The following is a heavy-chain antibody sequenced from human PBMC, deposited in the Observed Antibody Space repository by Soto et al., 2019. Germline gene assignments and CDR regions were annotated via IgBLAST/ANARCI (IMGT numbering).Heavy chain of an antibody. Sequence: HPGGSLRLSCAASGFTFSSYAMSWVRQAPGKGLEWVSAISGSGGSTYYADSVKGRFTISRDNAKNSLYLQMNSLRAEDMAVYYCARDWGGLPYYGSGSYYNPLDYWGQGTLVTVSS. D-gene: IGHD3-10*01. J-gene: IGHJ4*02. CDR1: GFTFSSYA. CDR2: ISGSGGST. CDR3: ARDWGGLPYYGSGSYYNPLDY. V-gene: IGHV3-23*01.